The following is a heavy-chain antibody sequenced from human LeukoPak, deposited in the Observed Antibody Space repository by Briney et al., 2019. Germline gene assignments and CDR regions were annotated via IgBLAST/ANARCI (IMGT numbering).Heavy chain of an antibody. Sequence: TSETLSLTCTVSGGSISSSNYYWGWIRQPPGKGLEWIGSIYYSGSTYYNPSLKSRVTISVDTSKNQFSLKLSSVTAADTAVYYCARMLLWFGELTAFDYWGQGTLVTVSS. CDR3: ARMLLWFGELTAFDY. CDR2: IYYSGST. V-gene: IGHV4-39*07. D-gene: IGHD3-10*01. J-gene: IGHJ4*02. CDR1: GGSISSSNYY.